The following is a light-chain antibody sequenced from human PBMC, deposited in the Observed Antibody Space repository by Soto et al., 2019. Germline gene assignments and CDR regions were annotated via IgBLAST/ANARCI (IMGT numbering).Light chain of an antibody. J-gene: IGKJ2*01. CDR3: QQYGSSPYT. CDR1: QSVSSSY. CDR2: GAS. Sequence: EIVLTQSPGTLSLSPGERATLSCRASQSVSSSYLAWYQQKPGQAPRLLIYGASSRATGIPDRFSGSGSEKDFTLAISRLEPKVFAVYYCQQYGSSPYTFGRGTKLEIK. V-gene: IGKV3-20*01.